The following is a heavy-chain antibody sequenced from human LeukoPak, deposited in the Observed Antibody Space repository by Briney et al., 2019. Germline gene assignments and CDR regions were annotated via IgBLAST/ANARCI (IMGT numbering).Heavy chain of an antibody. CDR3: ASQRGYAYGFDS. CDR1: GGSISSYY. J-gene: IGHJ4*02. CDR2: IYYSGST. Sequence: PSETLSLTCTVSGGSISSYYWSWIRQPPGKGLEWIGYIYYSGSTNYNPSLKSRVTISVDTSKNQFSLKLSSVTAADTAVYYCASQRGYAYGFDSWGQGTRVTVSP. V-gene: IGHV4-59*01. D-gene: IGHD5-18*01.